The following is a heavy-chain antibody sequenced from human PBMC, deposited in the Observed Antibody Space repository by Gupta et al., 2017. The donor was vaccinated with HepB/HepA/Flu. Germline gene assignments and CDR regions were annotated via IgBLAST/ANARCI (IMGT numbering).Heavy chain of an antibody. CDR1: GFSVSTNY. Sequence: EEQLVESGGGLVQPGGSLRLSCAVSGFSVSTNYMTWVRQAPGRGLEWVSILYTAGSTYYADSVKGRFTVSRDSSENTLFLQMNSLRAEDTAVYYCAKAPVRVTRFDPWGQGTLVPVSS. D-gene: IGHD1-14*01. V-gene: IGHV3-66*01. CDR3: AKAPVRVTRFDP. CDR2: LYTAGST. J-gene: IGHJ5*02.